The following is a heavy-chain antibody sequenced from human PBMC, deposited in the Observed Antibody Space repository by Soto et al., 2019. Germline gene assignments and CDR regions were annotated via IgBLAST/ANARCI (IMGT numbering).Heavy chain of an antibody. J-gene: IGHJ4*02. Sequence: GSLRLSCAASGFTFSSYAMSWVRQAPGKGLEWVSAISGSGGSTYYADSVKGRFTISRDNSKNTLYLQLNSLRAEDTAVYYCAKYGCSSTSCQCDYWGQGTRVTVSS. CDR2: ISGSGGST. V-gene: IGHV3-23*01. D-gene: IGHD2-2*01. CDR3: AKYGCSSTSCQCDY. CDR1: GFTFSSYA.